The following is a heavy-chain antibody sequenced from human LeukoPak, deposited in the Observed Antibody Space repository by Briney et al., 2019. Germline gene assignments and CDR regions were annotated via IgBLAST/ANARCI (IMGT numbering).Heavy chain of an antibody. CDR2: ISWNSGSI. CDR1: GFTFDDYA. CDR3: AREAGWHLDY. V-gene: IGHV3-9*01. D-gene: IGHD6-19*01. J-gene: IGHJ4*02. Sequence: GRSLRLSCAASGFTFDDYAMHWVRQAPGKGLEWVSGISWNSGSIGYADSVKGRFTISRDNAKKSLYLQMNSLRAEDTALYYCAREAGWHLDYWGQGTLVTVSS.